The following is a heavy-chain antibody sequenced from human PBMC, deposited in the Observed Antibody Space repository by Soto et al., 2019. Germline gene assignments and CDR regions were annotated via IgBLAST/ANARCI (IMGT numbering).Heavy chain of an antibody. J-gene: IGHJ4*02. D-gene: IGHD3-10*01. CDR3: ASSYGSGYWAFDY. V-gene: IGHV1-69*02. Sequence: QVQLVQSGAEVKRPGSSVKVSCKASGDTFTFYSINWVRQAPGLWLEWMGRINPILSMSNYAQRFQGRVTMTADKSTSTAYMELSSLRSEDTAIYYCASSYGSGYWAFDYWGQGALVTVSS. CDR2: INPILSMS. CDR1: GDTFTFYS.